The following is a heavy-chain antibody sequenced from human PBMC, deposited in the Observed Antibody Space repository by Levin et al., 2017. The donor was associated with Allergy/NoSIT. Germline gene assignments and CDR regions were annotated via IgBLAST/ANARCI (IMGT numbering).Heavy chain of an antibody. J-gene: IGHJ6*02. D-gene: IGHD5-18*01. Sequence: GSLRLSCAVYGGSFSGYYWSWIRQPPGKGLEWIGEINHSGSTNYNPSLKSRVTISVDTSKNQFSLKLSSVTAADTAVYYCARAGIQLWLNYYYYGMDVWGQGTTVTVSS. CDR3: ARAGIQLWLNYYYYGMDV. V-gene: IGHV4-34*01. CDR2: INHSGST. CDR1: GGSFSGYY.